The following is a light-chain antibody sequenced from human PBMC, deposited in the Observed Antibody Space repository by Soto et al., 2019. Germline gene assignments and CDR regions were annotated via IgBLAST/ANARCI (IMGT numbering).Light chain of an antibody. CDR1: QSIYINS. Sequence: EIVLTQSPGTLSLSPGERATLSCRASQSIYINSLAWYQHKRGQAPRLLIYAATVRATAVPDRFNGSGSGTDFDLTISRLEPEDSAMYYCQQYGDSPFAFGPGTKLDVK. V-gene: IGKV3-20*01. J-gene: IGKJ3*01. CDR3: QQYGDSPFA. CDR2: AAT.